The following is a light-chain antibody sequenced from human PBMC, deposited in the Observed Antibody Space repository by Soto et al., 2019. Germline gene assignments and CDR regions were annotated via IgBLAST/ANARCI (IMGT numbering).Light chain of an antibody. V-gene: IGKV1-39*01. CDR3: QHPNPAPWT. CDR1: ERISDY. J-gene: IGKJ1*01. CDR2: TAS. Sequence: RASERISDYLAWYQQKPGKAPKLLINTASSLRSGVPSRFSGTGSGPDFTLAIDRLQPEDSATYSCQHPNPAPWTFGQGTKVDI.